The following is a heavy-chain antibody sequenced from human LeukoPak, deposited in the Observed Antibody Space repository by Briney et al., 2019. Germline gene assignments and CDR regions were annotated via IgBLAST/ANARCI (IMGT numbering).Heavy chain of an antibody. CDR1: GYSISSAYY. D-gene: IGHD4-17*01. J-gene: IGHJ5*02. V-gene: IGHV4-4*07. CDR3: ARDRAYGDYVGWFDP. Sequence: SETLSLTCSVSGYSISSAYYWGWIRQPAGKGLEWIGRIYTSGSTNYNPSLKSRVTMSVDTSKNQFSLKLSSVTAADTAVYYCARDRAYGDYVGWFDPWGQGTLVTVSS. CDR2: IYTSGST.